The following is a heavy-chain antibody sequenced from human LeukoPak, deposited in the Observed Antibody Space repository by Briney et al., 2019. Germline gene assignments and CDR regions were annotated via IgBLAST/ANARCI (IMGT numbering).Heavy chain of an antibody. CDR2: ISYDGSNK. Sequence: GRSLRLSCAASGFSFSNYGMHWVRQAPGKGLEWVAVISYDGSNKYYADSVKGRFTISRDNAKNSLYLQMNSLRAEDTAVYYCARVGGSSWIDYWGQGTLVTVSS. J-gene: IGHJ4*02. CDR1: GFSFSNYG. CDR3: ARVGGSSWIDY. V-gene: IGHV3-33*01. D-gene: IGHD6-13*01.